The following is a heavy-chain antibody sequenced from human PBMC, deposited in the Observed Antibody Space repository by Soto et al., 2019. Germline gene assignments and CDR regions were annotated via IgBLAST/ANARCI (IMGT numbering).Heavy chain of an antibody. CDR2: ISGDSIDT. J-gene: IGHJ3*02. D-gene: IGHD6-13*01. CDR1: EFTVSAHY. CDR3: ATGQQVGMADI. Sequence: QVQLLESGGGLVKPGGSLRLSCAASEFTVSAHYMAWIRQAPGKGLEWISYISGDSIDTKYADSVKGRFTISRDNAKNSIYLQMNSLRAEDTAVYFCATGQQVGMADIWGQWTMVTVSS. V-gene: IGHV3-11*03.